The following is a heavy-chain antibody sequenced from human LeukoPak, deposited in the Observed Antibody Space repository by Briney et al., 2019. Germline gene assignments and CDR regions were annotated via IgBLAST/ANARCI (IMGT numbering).Heavy chain of an antibody. CDR2: ISSSSSTI. Sequence: GGSLRLSCAASGFTFSSYSMNWVRQAPGKGLEWVSYISSSSSTIYYADSVKGRFTISRDNAKNSLYLQMNSLRDENTAVYYCARNRIAAAGNWFDPWGQGTLVTVSS. V-gene: IGHV3-48*02. CDR1: GFTFSSYS. J-gene: IGHJ5*02. CDR3: ARNRIAAAGNWFDP. D-gene: IGHD6-13*01.